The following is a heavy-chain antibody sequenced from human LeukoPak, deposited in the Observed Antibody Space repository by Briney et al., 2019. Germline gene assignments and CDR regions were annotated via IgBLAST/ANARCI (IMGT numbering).Heavy chain of an antibody. CDR3: ARLSQQTFDI. CDR2: IIPIFGTA. Sequence: SVKVSCKASGGTFSSYAISWVRQAPGQGLEWMGGIIPIFGTANYAQKFQGRVTITADESTSTVYMELSSLRSDDTAVYYCARLSQQTFDIWGQGTLVTVSS. J-gene: IGHJ3*02. V-gene: IGHV1-69*13. CDR1: GGTFSSYA.